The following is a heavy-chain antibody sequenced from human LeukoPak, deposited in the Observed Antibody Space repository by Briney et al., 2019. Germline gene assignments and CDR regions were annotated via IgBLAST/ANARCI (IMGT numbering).Heavy chain of an antibody. CDR2: ISSSNFV. J-gene: IGHJ5*02. D-gene: IGHD2-15*01. V-gene: IGHV3-21*01. Sequence: GGSLRLSCAASGFTFSSYSMNWVRQAPGKGLEWVSSISSSNFVFYADSVKGRFTISRDNAKNSLFLQMNSLRAEDTAVYYCASLPYCSGGSCHAEGFDPWGQGTLVTVSS. CDR1: GFTFSSYS. CDR3: ASLPYCSGGSCHAEGFDP.